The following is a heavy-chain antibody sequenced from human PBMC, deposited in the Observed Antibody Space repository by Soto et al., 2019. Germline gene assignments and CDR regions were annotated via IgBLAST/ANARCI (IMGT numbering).Heavy chain of an antibody. J-gene: IGHJ6*03. CDR2: INSDGSVS. Sequence: EVQLLESGGGLVQPGGSLRLSCAASGFTFSNYWMYWFRQAPGKGLVWVSRINSDGSVSSYADSVKGRLTISRDNVKNTLYLQMDSLRAEDTAVYYCARGDCVGGTCYALAGSFYYYMDVWGKGTTVTVFS. V-gene: IGHV3-74*01. CDR3: ARGDCVGGTCYALAGSFYYYMDV. D-gene: IGHD2-15*01. CDR1: GFTFSNYW.